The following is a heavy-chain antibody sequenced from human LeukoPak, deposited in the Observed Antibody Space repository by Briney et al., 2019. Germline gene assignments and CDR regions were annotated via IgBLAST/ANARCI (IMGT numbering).Heavy chain of an antibody. CDR2: ISSSSSYI. Sequence: GGSLRLSCAASGFTFSTYSMNWVRQAPGKGLEWVSSISSSSSYIYYADSVKGRFTISRDNAKNSLYLQMNSLRAKDTAVYYCARDGLYCSGGSCYSGNTYGMDVWGQGTTVTVSS. V-gene: IGHV3-21*01. CDR1: GFTFSTYS. CDR3: ARDGLYCSGGSCYSGNTYGMDV. J-gene: IGHJ6*02. D-gene: IGHD2-15*01.